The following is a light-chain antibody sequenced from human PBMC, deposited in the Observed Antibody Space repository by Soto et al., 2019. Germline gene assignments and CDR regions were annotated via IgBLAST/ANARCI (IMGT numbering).Light chain of an antibody. CDR3: QQFNSYPS. J-gene: IGKJ4*01. V-gene: IGKV1-13*02. Sequence: AIQLTQSPSSLSASVGDRVTITCRASQGISSALAWYQQKPGKAPKLLIYAASSLESGVPSRFSGSGAATDFTLIISSLPPEDFATYYCQQFNSYPSFGGGTKVEIK. CDR2: AAS. CDR1: QGISSA.